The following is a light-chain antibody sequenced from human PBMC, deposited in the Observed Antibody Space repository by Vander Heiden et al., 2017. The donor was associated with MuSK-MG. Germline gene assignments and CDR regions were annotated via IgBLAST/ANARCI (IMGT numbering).Light chain of an antibody. V-gene: IGLV1-44*01. Sequence: QSVVTQAPSASGTPGQRVIISCSGSSSNIGSNTVNWYQQLPAAAPNLLLYRYNKRPSGVPPRFSGSNSGSSAALAIIGLQSEEEADYYCAAWDDGRNGHVVFGGGTKLTVL. CDR3: AAWDDGRNGHVV. CDR2: RYN. CDR1: SSNIGSNT. J-gene: IGLJ2*01.